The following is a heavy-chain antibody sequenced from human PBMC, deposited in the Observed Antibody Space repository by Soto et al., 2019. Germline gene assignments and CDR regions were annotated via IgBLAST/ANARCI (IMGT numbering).Heavy chain of an antibody. V-gene: IGHV4-39*01. CDR3: ATYSSSWYVVY. Sequence: QLQLQESGPGLVKPSETLSLTCTVSGGSISSSSYYWGWIRQPPGKGLEWIGSIYYSGSTYYNPSLKSRVTISVDTSKNQFCLKLSSVTAADTAVYYCATYSSSWYVVYWGQGTLVTVSS. CDR2: IYYSGST. D-gene: IGHD6-13*01. CDR1: GGSISSSSYY. J-gene: IGHJ4*02.